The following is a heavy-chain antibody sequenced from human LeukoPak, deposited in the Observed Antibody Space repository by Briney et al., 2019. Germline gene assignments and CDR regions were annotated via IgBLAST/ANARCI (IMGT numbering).Heavy chain of an antibody. V-gene: IGHV1-2*02. CDR3: ARGGWSLGYCSSSSCLDWFDP. D-gene: IGHD2-2*01. CDR1: RYTFTDYY. J-gene: IGHJ5*02. Sequence: ASVRVSCKASRYTFTDYYMRWVRQAPGQGLEWMGWINPNSGGTNYAQKFQGRVTMTRDTSISTAYMELSRLRSDDTAVYYCARGGWSLGYCSSSSCLDWFDPRGQGTLVTVSS. CDR2: INPNSGGT.